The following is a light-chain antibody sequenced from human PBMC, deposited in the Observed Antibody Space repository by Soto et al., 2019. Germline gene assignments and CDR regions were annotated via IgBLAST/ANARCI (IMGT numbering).Light chain of an antibody. CDR2: EVT. V-gene: IGLV2-18*02. CDR3: SSLTTISTYV. J-gene: IGLJ1*01. CDR1: SSDVGYDNR. Sequence: QSALTQPPSVSGSPGQSVTISCTGTSSDVGYDNRVSWYQQPPGTAPKLMIYEVTNRPSGVPDRFSASKSGTTASLTIAGLQDEDEAYYYCSSLTTISTYVFGTGTKLTVL.